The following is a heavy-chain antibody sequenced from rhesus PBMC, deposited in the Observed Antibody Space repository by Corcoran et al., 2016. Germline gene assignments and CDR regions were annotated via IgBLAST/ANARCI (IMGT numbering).Heavy chain of an antibody. V-gene: IGHV4S9*01. CDR2: IYGSSGST. J-gene: IGHJ4*01. Sequence: QVQLQESGPGLVKPSETLSLTCAVSGGSISDNYYWNWLRQPPGKGLEWIGNIYGSSGSTYYNPSLKSRVTISKDTSKNQFSLKLSSVTAADTAVYFCAREGTVSYFDHWGQGVLVTVSS. CDR3: AREGTVSYFDH. D-gene: IGHD5-24*01. CDR1: GGSISDNYY.